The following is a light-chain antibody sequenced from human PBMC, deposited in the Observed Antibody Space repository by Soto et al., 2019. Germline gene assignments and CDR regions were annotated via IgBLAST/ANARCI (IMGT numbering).Light chain of an antibody. CDR2: AAS. CDR3: QQYYSWWT. Sequence: DIQMTHSPSTLSASVGHRVTITCRASQSISSWLAWYQQKPGKAPKLLIYAASTLQSGVPSRFSGSGSGTDFTLTISCLQSEDFATYYCQQYYSWWTFGQGTKV. CDR1: QSISSW. J-gene: IGKJ1*01. V-gene: IGKV1-5*01.